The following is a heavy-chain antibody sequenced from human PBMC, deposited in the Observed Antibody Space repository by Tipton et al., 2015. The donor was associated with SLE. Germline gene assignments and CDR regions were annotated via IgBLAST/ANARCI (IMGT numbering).Heavy chain of an antibody. V-gene: IGHV4-34*01. D-gene: IGHD6-13*01. CDR3: ARDGRQQLVYYYYYMDV. CDR2: INHSGST. J-gene: IGHJ6*03. Sequence: TLSLTCAVYGGSFSGYYWSWIRQPPGKGLEWIGEINHSGSTNYNPSLKSRVTISVDTSKNQFSLKLSSVTAADTAVYYCARDGRQQLVYYYYYMDVWGKGTTVTVSS. CDR1: GGSFSGYY.